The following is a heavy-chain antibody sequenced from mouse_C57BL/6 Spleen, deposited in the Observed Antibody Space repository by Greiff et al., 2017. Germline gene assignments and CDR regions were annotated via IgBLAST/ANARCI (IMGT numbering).Heavy chain of an antibody. CDR1: GFTFSSYA. J-gene: IGHJ4*01. V-gene: IGHV5-4*03. D-gene: IGHD2-4*01. CDR3: ARYSLYYDFDVGAMDY. CDR2: ISDGGSST. Sequence: EVNLVESGGGLVKPGGSLKLSCAASGFTFSSYAMSWVRQTPEKRLEWVATISDGGSSTSSPDNVKGRFTISRDNAKNNLYLQMSHLKSEDTAMYYCARYSLYYDFDVGAMDYWGQGTSVTVSS.